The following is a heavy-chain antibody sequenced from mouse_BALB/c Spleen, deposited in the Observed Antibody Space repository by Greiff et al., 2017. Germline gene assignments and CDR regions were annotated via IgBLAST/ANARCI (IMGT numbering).Heavy chain of an antibody. D-gene: IGHD1-1*01. CDR3: ARDEGLITTVGATDY. V-gene: IGHV5-6-3*01. CDR2: INSNGGST. J-gene: IGHJ2*01. CDR1: GFTFSSYG. Sequence: DVMLVESGGGLVQPGGSLKLSCAASGFTFSSYGMSWVRQTPDKRLELVATINSNGGSTYYPDSVKGRFTISRDNAKNTLYLQMSSLKSEDTAMYYWARDEGLITTVGATDYWGQGTTLTVSS.